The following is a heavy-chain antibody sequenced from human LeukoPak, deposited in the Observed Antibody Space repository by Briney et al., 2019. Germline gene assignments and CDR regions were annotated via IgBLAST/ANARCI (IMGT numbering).Heavy chain of an antibody. CDR2: ITPNSGGT. CDR1: GYTSTFYY. Sequence: GASVKVSCKASGYTSTFYYMHWARQAPGQGLEWMGWITPNSGGTNYAQKFQGRVTMTSDTSISTAYMELSRLRSNDTAVYYCARVYRWLHPNDAFDIWGQGTMVTVSS. J-gene: IGHJ3*02. V-gene: IGHV1-2*02. D-gene: IGHD5-12*01. CDR3: ARVYRWLHPNDAFDI.